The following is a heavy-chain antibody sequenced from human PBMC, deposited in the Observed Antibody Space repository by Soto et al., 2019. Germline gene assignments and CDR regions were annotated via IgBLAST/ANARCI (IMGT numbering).Heavy chain of an antibody. Sequence: QVQLVQSGGEVKRPGASVKVSCKASGYPFTSYGISWVRQAPGQGLEWMGWINPYNGNTKYAQKCQGRGTMTTDTSTTTAYMELRSLSHDDTAVYYCARNLASVHDYWGQGSLVTVSS. CDR3: ARNLASVHDY. J-gene: IGHJ4*02. CDR1: GYPFTSYG. CDR2: INPYNGNT. D-gene: IGHD1-1*01. V-gene: IGHV1-18*04.